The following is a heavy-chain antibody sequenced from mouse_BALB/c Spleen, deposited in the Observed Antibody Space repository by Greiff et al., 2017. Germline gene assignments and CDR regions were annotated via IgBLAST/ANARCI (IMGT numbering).Heavy chain of an antibody. D-gene: IGHD1-2*01. CDR2: ISSGGGST. Sequence: DVQLQESGGGLVKPGGSLKLSCAASGFAFSSYDMSWVRQTPEKRLEWVAYISSGGGSTYYPDTVKGRFTISRDNAKNTLYLQMSSLKSEDTAMYYCARPSYDGGFFAYWGQGTLVTVSA. J-gene: IGHJ3*01. V-gene: IGHV5-12-1*01. CDR1: GFAFSSYD. CDR3: ARPSYDGGFFAY.